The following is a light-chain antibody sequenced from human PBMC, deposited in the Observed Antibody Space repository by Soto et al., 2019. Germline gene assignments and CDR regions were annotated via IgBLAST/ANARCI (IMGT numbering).Light chain of an antibody. V-gene: IGLV1-47*02. Sequence: QSALPHPASLSGSPGQSITISCTGTSSDVGGYNYVSWYQQHPGTTPKLLIYSNNQRPSGVPDRFSGSKSGTSASLAISGLQSEDEADYYCAAWDDSLSGYVFGTGTKVTVL. J-gene: IGLJ1*01. CDR3: AAWDDSLSGYV. CDR1: SSDVGGYNY. CDR2: SNN.